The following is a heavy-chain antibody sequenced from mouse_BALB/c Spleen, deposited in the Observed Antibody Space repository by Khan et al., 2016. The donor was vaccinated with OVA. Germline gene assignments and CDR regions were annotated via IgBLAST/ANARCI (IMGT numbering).Heavy chain of an antibody. Sequence: QVRLRQSGAELARPGASVKLSCKASGYTFTSYWMQWVKQRPGQGLEWIGAIYPGIGDTRYTQKFRGKATLTADKSSTTAYMQLSSLASEDSAVYYCARTGGTYDGYFGYFDVWGAGTTVTVSS. CDR2: IYPGIGDT. CDR3: ARTGGTYDGYFGYFDV. D-gene: IGHD2-3*01. CDR1: GYTFTSYW. V-gene: IGHV1-87*01. J-gene: IGHJ1*01.